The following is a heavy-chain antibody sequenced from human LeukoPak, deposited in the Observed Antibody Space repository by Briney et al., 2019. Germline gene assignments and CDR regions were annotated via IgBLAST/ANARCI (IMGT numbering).Heavy chain of an antibody. J-gene: IGHJ3*02. V-gene: IGHV3-21*01. CDR2: ISSSSSYI. CDR3: AREGSRDGYKGEIGAFDI. CDR1: GFTFSSYS. D-gene: IGHD5-24*01. Sequence: KPGGSLRLSCAASGFTFSSYSMNWVRQAPGKGLEWVSSISSSSSYIYYADSVKGRFTISRDNAKNSLYLQMNSLRAEDTAVYYCAREGSRDGYKGEIGAFDIWGQGTMVTVSS.